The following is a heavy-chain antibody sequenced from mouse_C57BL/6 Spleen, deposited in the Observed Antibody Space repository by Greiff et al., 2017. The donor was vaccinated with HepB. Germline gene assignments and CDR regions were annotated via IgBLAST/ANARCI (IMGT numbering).Heavy chain of an antibody. Sequence: VQLQQPGAELVKPGASVKLSCKASGYTFTSYWMHWVKQRPGRGLEWIGRIDPNSGGIKYNEKFKSKDTLTVDKPSSTADMQLSSLTSEVSAVYYWARWAIYDGYYRYFDVWGTGTTVTVAS. D-gene: IGHD2-3*01. J-gene: IGHJ1*03. CDR2: IDPNSGGI. CDR1: GYTFTSYW. CDR3: ARWAIYDGYYRYFDV. V-gene: IGHV1-72*01.